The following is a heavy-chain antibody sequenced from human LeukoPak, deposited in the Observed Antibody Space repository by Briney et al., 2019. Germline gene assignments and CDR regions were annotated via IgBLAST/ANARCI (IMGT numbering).Heavy chain of an antibody. V-gene: IGHV3-23*01. D-gene: IGHD3-16*01. Sequence: PGGSLRLSCAASGFTYNTCAMTWVRQAPGKVLEWVADITRRGDNTYYADSVKGRFTISRDNSKNTLFLEMNSLRAEDTAIYFCVKDHKSGRFFDYWGQGTLVAVSA. CDR2: ITRRGDNT. J-gene: IGHJ4*02. CDR3: VKDHKSGRFFDY. CDR1: GFTYNTCA.